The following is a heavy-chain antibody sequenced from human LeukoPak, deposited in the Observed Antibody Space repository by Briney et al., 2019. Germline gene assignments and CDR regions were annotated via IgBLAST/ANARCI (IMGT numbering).Heavy chain of an antibody. CDR2: IYSGGST. D-gene: IGHD5-18*01. J-gene: IGHJ4*02. CDR3: AKGIELWLTYFDH. CDR1: GFTVSSNH. Sequence: GGSLRLSCAASGFTVSSNHMSWVRQAPGKGLEWVSVIYSGGSTYYADSVKGRFTISRDNSKNTLYLQMNSLRAEDTAVYYCAKGIELWLTYFDHWGQGTLVTASS. V-gene: IGHV3-66*01.